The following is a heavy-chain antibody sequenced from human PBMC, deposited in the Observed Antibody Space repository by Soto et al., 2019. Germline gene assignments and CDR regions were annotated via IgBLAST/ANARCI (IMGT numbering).Heavy chain of an antibody. Sequence: SETLSLTCTVAGGSISSGDYYWSRIRQPPGKGLEWIGYIYYSGSTYYNPSLKSRVTISVDTSKNQFSLKLSSVTDADTAVYYCARVLYSYGMDVWGQGTTVTVSS. D-gene: IGHD2-15*01. CDR3: ARVLYSYGMDV. J-gene: IGHJ6*02. CDR1: GGSISSGDYY. CDR2: IYYSGST. V-gene: IGHV4-30-4*01.